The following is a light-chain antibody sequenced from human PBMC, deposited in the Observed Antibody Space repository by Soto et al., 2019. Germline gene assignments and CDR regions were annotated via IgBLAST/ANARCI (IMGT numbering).Light chain of an antibody. V-gene: IGKV3-20*01. CDR2: GAS. CDR1: QSVSSSY. J-gene: IGKJ2*01. Sequence: EIVLTQSPGTQSLSPGERATLSCRASQSVSSSYLAWYQQKPGQAPRLLIYGASSRATGIPDRFSGSGSGTDFTLTISRLEPEDFAVYYCQQYGSSPPYTFGQWTKLEIK. CDR3: QQYGSSPPYT.